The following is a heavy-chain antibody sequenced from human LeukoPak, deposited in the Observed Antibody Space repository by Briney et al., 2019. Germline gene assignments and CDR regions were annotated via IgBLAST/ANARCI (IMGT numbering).Heavy chain of an antibody. CDR1: GFTFSSYS. J-gene: IGHJ4*02. CDR3: AKSLTTSGGPFSY. Sequence: PGGSLRLSCAASGFTFSSYSMNWVRQAPGKGLEWVSSISSSSSYIYYADSVKGRFTISRDNAKNSLYLQMNSLRAEDTAVYYCAKSLTTSGGPFSYWGQGTLVTVSS. CDR2: ISSSSSYI. V-gene: IGHV3-21*01. D-gene: IGHD4/OR15-4a*01.